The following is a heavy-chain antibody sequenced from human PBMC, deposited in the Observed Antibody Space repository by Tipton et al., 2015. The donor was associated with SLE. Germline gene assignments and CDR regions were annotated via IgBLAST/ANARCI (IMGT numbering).Heavy chain of an antibody. CDR1: GFTFSSYA. CDR2: IYSGGST. D-gene: IGHD6-19*01. CDR3: AKVILGAGTIDY. Sequence: SLRLSCAASGFTFSSYAMSWVRQAPGKGLERVSVIYSGGSTYYADSVKGRFTISRDNSKNTLYLQMNSLRAEDTAVYYCAKVILGAGTIDYWGQGTLVTVSS. J-gene: IGHJ4*02. V-gene: IGHV3-23*03.